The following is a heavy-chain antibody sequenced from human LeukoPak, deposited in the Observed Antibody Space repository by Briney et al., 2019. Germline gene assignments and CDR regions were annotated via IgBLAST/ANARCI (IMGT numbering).Heavy chain of an antibody. J-gene: IGHJ3*02. D-gene: IGHD3-3*01. Sequence: SETLSLTCTVSGYSISNGYYWGWIRQPPGKGLEWIGSVYHRGNTYYNPSLKSRVTISADASKNQFSLKLSSVTAADTAVYYCARERGGFGVVIIGAFDIWGQGTMVTVSS. V-gene: IGHV4-38-2*02. CDR3: ARERGGFGVVIIGAFDI. CDR2: VYHRGNT. CDR1: GYSISNGYY.